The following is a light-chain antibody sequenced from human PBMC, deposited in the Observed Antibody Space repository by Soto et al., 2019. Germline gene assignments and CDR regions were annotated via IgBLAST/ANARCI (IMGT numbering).Light chain of an antibody. J-gene: IGKJ4*01. CDR2: AAS. Sequence: EIQRTHAPSSLSASAGSRVTITWRAIQITIIYLNFYHQKPGKAPNLLIYAASSFQSGVPSRSSGRCSGKEFPLTSSSLQPDDFANYYRQQVNSYPVTFGGGTKVDI. CDR1: QITIIY. CDR3: QQVNSYPVT. V-gene: IGKV1-39*01.